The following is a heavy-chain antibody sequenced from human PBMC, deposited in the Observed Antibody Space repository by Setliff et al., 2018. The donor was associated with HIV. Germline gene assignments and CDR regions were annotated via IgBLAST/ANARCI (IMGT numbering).Heavy chain of an antibody. V-gene: IGHV4-59*01. CDR2: ISYSGST. Sequence: PSETLSLTCTVSGGSISTYYWSWIRQPPGKGLEWIGYISYSGSTKYNPSLKSRVTLSVNTSKNQFSLKLNSVTAADTAVYYCTRGGSMTTLTTWGQGTLVTVSS. J-gene: IGHJ4*02. CDR1: GGSISTYY. D-gene: IGHD4-4*01. CDR3: TRGGSMTTLTT.